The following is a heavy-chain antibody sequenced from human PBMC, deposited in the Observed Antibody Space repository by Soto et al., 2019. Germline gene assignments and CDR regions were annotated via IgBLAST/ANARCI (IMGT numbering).Heavy chain of an antibody. J-gene: IGHJ6*02. CDR1: GYTFTSYY. CDR2: INPSCGST. D-gene: IGHD6-13*01. V-gene: IGHV1-46*01. CDR3: ARDLLGGSSWSYYYGMDV. Sequence: ASVEVSCKASGYTFTSYYIHWVRQAPGQGLEWMGIINPSCGSTSYAQKFQGRVTMTRDTSTSTVYMELSSLRSEDTAVYYCARDLLGGSSWSYYYGMDVWGQGTTVTVSS.